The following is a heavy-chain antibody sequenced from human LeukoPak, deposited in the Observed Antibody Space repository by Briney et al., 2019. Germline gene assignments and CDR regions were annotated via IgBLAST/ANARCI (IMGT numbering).Heavy chain of an antibody. J-gene: IGHJ6*02. Sequence: GESLKISCKGSGYSFTSYWIGWVRQMPGKGLEWMGIIYPGDSDTRYSPSFQGQVTISADKSISTAYLQWSSLKASDTAMYYCARHSKRKGAIFGVVIGPRDYYYGMDVWGQGTTVTVSS. CDR3: ARHSKRKGAIFGVVIGPRDYYYGMDV. CDR2: IYPGDSDT. CDR1: GYSFTSYW. D-gene: IGHD3-3*01. V-gene: IGHV5-51*01.